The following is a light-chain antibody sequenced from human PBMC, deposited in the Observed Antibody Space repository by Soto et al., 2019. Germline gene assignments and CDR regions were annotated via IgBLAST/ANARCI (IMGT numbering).Light chain of an antibody. CDR2: AAS. CDR1: QSIRSY. CDR3: QQSYSTPPT. J-gene: IGKJ1*01. Sequence: DIQMTQSPSTLSGSVGGRVTITCRASQSIRSYVNWYQKKTGTATKLLIYAASSLQSGVPYRVSGSGSGTDFTLTISSLQTEDFATDYCQQSYSTPPTFGQGTKVDIK. V-gene: IGKV1-39*01.